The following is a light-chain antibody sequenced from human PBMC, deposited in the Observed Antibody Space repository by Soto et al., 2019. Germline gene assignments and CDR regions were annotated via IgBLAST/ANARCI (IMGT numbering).Light chain of an antibody. CDR2: AAS. V-gene: IGKV3-15*01. CDR3: QQDSSWPLT. CDR1: QSVSGP. Sequence: EIVMTQSPATLSASPGERATLSCRASQSVSGPLAWYQQKPGQPPRLLIYAASTRAPGIPATFSGSGSGTDFTLTISRLQSEDSAVDYGQQDSSWPLTFGQGTKVEIK. J-gene: IGKJ1*01.